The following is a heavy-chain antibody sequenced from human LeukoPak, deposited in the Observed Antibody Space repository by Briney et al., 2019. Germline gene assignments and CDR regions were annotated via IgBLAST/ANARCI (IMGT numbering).Heavy chain of an antibody. CDR3: ARRYGGWGAFDI. D-gene: IGHD4-23*01. CDR2: ISGDGRST. V-gene: IGHV3-23*01. CDR1: GFTYSAYA. J-gene: IGHJ3*02. Sequence: GGSLRLSCAPSGFTYSAYAMSWVRQAPGKGLEWVSTISGDGRSTFYADSVKGRFTISRDDSKTTLFLQMNSLRAEDTAIYYCARRYGGWGAFDIWGQGTVVTVSS.